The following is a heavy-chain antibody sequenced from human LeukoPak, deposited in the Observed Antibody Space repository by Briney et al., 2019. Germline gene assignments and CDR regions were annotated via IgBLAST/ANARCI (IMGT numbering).Heavy chain of an antibody. V-gene: IGHV4-34*01. CDR1: GGSFSGYY. D-gene: IGHD5-12*01. J-gene: IGHJ2*01. Sequence: SETLSLTCAVYGGSFSGYYWSWIRQPPGKGLEWIGEINHSGETDYNPSLQNRVTISLDTSKNQFSLRLRSMTVADTAIYYCARRGPNSGYRSGWNFDLWGRGTLVTV. CDR2: INHSGET. CDR3: ARRGPNSGYRSGWNFDL.